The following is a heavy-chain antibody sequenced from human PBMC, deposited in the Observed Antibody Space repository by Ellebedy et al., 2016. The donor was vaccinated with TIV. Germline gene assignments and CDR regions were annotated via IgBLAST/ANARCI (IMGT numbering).Heavy chain of an antibody. CDR3: ARTKAVAGTFCIDS. J-gene: IGHJ4*02. Sequence: SETLSLTCTVSGGSINSYYWSWIRQPPGKGLEWIGYVFYSGSTHYNPSLKSRVTISVDMSRNQFSLRLSSVTAADTAVYYCARTKAVAGTFCIDSWGQGTLVPVSP. CDR2: VFYSGST. D-gene: IGHD6-19*01. CDR1: GGSINSYY. V-gene: IGHV4-59*12.